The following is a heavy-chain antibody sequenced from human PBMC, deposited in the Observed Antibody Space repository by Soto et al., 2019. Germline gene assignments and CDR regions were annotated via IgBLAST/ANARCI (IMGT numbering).Heavy chain of an antibody. Sequence: QVQLVESGGGVVQPGRSLRLSCAASGFTFSSYGMHWVRQAPGKGLEWVAVIWYDGSNKYYADSAKGRFTISRDNSKNTLYLQMNSLRAEDTAVYYCARDQGELPDYWGQGTLVTVSS. V-gene: IGHV3-33*01. J-gene: IGHJ4*02. CDR1: GFTFSSYG. CDR2: IWYDGSNK. CDR3: ARDQGELPDY. D-gene: IGHD1-26*01.